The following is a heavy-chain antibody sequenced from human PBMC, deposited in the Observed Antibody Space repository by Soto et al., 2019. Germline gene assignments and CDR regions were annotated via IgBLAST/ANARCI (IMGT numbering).Heavy chain of an antibody. Sequence: QVQLAQSGAEVKKPGASVKFSCKASGYTLTDYYIHWVRQAPGRGLEWMGWINPKTGDTYSAQNLQGRVTKTRDTSIDTGYMELSRLQSDATAVYYCARSSGSYSYYGMDVWGQGTTLTVSS. CDR2: INPKTGDT. J-gene: IGHJ6*02. CDR3: ARSSGSYSYYGMDV. D-gene: IGHD1-26*01. V-gene: IGHV1-2*02. CDR1: GYTLTDYY.